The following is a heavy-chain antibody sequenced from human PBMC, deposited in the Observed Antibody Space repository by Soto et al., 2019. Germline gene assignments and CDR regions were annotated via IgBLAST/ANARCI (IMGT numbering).Heavy chain of an antibody. CDR2: ISGRSAVP. CDR3: AKGGPFTGGFEP. CDR1: GLTLRSYA. D-gene: IGHD3-16*01. V-gene: IGHV3-23*01. Sequence: EGQLLQSGGDLGQPGGSLRLSCAGSGLTLRSYAMTWIRQTPEKGLEWVSTISGRSAVPSYADFVNGRFTVSRDNSKNTVYLQINSLRHDDTDIYYCAKGGPFTGGFEPWGQGTLVTVS. J-gene: IGHJ5*02.